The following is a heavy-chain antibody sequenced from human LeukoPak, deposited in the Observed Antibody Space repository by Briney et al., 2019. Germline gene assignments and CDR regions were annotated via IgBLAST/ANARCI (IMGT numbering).Heavy chain of an antibody. Sequence: GGSLRLSCAASGFTFSSYGMHWVRQAPGKGLEWVAFIRYDGSNKYYAVSVKGRFTISRDNSKSTLYLQMNSLRAEDTAVYYCAKDLGYSYPFDYWGQGTLVTVSS. CDR3: AKDLGYSYPFDY. D-gene: IGHD5-18*01. V-gene: IGHV3-30*02. CDR1: GFTFSSYG. J-gene: IGHJ4*02. CDR2: IRYDGSNK.